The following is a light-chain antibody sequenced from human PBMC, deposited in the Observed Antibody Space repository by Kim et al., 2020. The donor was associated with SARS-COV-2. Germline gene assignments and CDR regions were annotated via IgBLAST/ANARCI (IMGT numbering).Light chain of an antibody. CDR2: SKT. CDR3: HRSSYSPLS. CDR1: RTSTYSD. Sequence: LAPTDTTTPTSSASRTSTYSDLAWYKQKPAQPPRLLIDSKTTRGTGIPVRCSGSGTGTNFTLTISRLEPEDFAVYYCHRSSYSPLSFGEGTKLEI. V-gene: IGKV3-20*01. J-gene: IGKJ2*03.